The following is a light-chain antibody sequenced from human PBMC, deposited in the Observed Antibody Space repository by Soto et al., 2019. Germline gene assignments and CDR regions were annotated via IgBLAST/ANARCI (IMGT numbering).Light chain of an antibody. Sequence: QSVLTQPPSVSGAPGQRVTISCTGSSSNIGAGYDVHWYQQLPGTAPKLLIYGNSNRPSGVPDRFSGSKSGPSASLAITGLPAEDEADYFCPAYYSSLRGSVFGGGTKLTVL. CDR1: SSNIGAGYD. J-gene: IGLJ3*02. CDR3: PAYYSSLRGSV. V-gene: IGLV1-40*01. CDR2: GNS.